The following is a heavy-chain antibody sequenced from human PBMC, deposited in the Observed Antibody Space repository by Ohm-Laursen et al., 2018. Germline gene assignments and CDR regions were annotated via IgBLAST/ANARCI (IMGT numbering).Heavy chain of an antibody. CDR2: ISYDGSNK. V-gene: IGHV3-30*18. CDR3: AKYGAFDI. CDR1: GFTFSSYS. J-gene: IGHJ3*02. Sequence: SLRLSCAASGFTFSSYSMNWVRQAPGKGLEWVAVISYDGSNKYYADSVKGRFTISRDNSKNTLYLQMNSLRAEDTAVYYCAKYGAFDIWGQGTMVTVSS. D-gene: IGHD3-10*01.